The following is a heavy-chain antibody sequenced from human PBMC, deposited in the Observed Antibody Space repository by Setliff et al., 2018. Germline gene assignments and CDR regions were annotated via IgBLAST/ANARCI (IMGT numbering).Heavy chain of an antibody. V-gene: IGHV4-61*09. J-gene: IGHJ6*03. Sequence: SETLSLTCTVSGDSISSRRNYWGWFRQPAGKELEWIGQIYTSWSTNYNPSLKGRVTISLDTSKNQFSLKLSSVTAADTAVYYCVRMGGFLYMDVWGKGTTVTVSS. CDR1: GDSISSRRNY. CDR2: IYTSWST. CDR3: VRMGGFLYMDV. D-gene: IGHD3-3*01.